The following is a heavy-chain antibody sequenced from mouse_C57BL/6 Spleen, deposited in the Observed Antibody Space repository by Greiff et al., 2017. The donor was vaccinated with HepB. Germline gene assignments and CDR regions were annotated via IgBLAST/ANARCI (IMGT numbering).Heavy chain of an antibody. D-gene: IGHD4-1*01. CDR3: ARNWDEGFAY. Sequence: EVQLQQLGPGLVKPSQSLSLTCSVTGYSITSGYYWNWIRQFPGNKLEWMGYISYDGSNNYNPSLKNRISITRDTSKNQFFLKLNSVTTEDTATYYCARNWDEGFAYWGQGTLVTVSA. V-gene: IGHV3-6*01. CDR1: GYSITSGYY. J-gene: IGHJ3*01. CDR2: ISYDGSN.